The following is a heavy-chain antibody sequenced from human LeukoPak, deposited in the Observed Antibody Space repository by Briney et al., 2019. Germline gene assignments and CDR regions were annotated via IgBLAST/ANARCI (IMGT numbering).Heavy chain of an antibody. D-gene: IGHD6-19*01. V-gene: IGHV3-13*01. CDR3: AGAGSETQWRAFDF. CDR2: IGTAGDT. Sequence: PGGSLRLSCAASGFTFSRYDMHWVRQATGKGLEWVSGIGTAGDTYYAGSVKGRFTISRENAKNSLYLQMNSLTAGDTAVCYCAGAGSETQWRAFDFWGQGALVTVFS. CDR1: GFTFSRYD. J-gene: IGHJ4*02.